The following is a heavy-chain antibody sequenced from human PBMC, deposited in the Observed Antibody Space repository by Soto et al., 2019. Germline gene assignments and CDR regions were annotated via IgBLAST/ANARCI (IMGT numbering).Heavy chain of an antibody. Sequence: HPGGSLRLSCAASGFTFSNYWMSWVRQAPGKGLEWVANIKHDGTEKYYVDSVKGRFTISRDNAKNSLYLQMNSLRVEDTAVYYCAKPDYNNYVNRFDFDYWGQGNLVTFSS. CDR3: AKPDYNNYVNRFDFDY. D-gene: IGHD4-4*01. CDR1: GFTFSNYW. J-gene: IGHJ4*02. CDR2: IKHDGTEK. V-gene: IGHV3-7*01.